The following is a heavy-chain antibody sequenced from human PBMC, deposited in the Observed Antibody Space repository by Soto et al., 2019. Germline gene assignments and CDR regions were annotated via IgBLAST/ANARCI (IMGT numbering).Heavy chain of an antibody. CDR1: GGSISSSSYY. J-gene: IGHJ6*02. CDR3: ARAPLELRFLEWLSPNYYYYGMDV. D-gene: IGHD3-3*01. V-gene: IGHV4-61*05. CDR2: IYYSGST. Sequence: PSETLSLTCTVSGGSISSSSYYWGWIRQPPGKGLEWIGYIYYSGSTNYNTSLKSRVTISVDTSKNQFSLKLSSVTAADTAVYYCARAPLELRFLEWLSPNYYYYGMDVWGQGTTVTVSS.